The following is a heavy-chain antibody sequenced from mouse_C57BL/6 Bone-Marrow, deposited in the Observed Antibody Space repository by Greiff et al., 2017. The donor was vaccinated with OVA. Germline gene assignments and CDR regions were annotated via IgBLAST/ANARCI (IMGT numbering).Heavy chain of an antibody. Sequence: QVQLQQSGAELVRPGASVTLSCKASGYTFTDYEMHWVMQTPVHGLEWIGAIDPETGGTAYNQKFKGKAILTADKSSSTAYMELRSLTSEDSAVYYCTDYLYYAMDYWGQGTSVTVSS. CDR3: TDYLYYAMDY. J-gene: IGHJ4*01. D-gene: IGHD2-4*01. V-gene: IGHV1-15*01. CDR2: IDPETGGT. CDR1: GYTFTDYE.